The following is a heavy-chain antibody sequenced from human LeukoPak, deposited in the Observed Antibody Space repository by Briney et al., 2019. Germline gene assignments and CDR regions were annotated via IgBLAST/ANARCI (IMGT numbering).Heavy chain of an antibody. J-gene: IGHJ4*02. CDR1: GGSLSGYY. CDR3: ASSPVGPTDY. V-gene: IGHV4-34*01. D-gene: IGHD1-26*01. CDR2: INHSGST. Sequence: SETLSLTCAVYGGSLSGYYWSWIRQPPGKGLEWIGEINHSGSTNYNPSLKSRVTISVDTSKNQFFLKLSSVTAADTAVYYCASSPVGPTDYWGQGTLVTVSS.